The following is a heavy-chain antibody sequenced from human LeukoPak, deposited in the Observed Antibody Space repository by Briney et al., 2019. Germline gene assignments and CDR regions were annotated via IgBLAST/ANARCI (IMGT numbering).Heavy chain of an antibody. D-gene: IGHD5-12*01. CDR2: IYYSGTT. CDR3: ARHVGYEYFDY. V-gene: IGHV4-39*01. J-gene: IGHJ4*02. CDR1: GVSISSSGYY. Sequence: SETLSLTCTVSGVSISSSGYYWGWLRQPPGKGVEWIVSIYYSGTTYYNPSLKSRVAISVDTYKNQFSLKLSSVTAADTAVYYCARHVGYEYFDYWGQGALVTVSS.